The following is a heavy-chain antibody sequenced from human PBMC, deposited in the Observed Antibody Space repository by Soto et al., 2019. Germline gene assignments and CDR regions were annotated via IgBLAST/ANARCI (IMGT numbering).Heavy chain of an antibody. V-gene: IGHV1-69*13. CDR1: GGTFSMYA. CDR3: ARRDYYYGMDV. J-gene: IGHJ6*02. CDR2: IIPIFGTA. Sequence: VASVKVSCEASGGTFSMYAIIWVRQAPGQGLEWMGGIIPIFGTANYAQKFQGRVTITADESTSTAYMELSSLRSEDTAVYYCARRDYYYGMDVWGQGTTVTVSS.